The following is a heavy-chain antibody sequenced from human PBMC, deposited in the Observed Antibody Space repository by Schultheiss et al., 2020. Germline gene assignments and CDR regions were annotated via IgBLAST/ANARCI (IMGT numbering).Heavy chain of an antibody. CDR3: VGWTRRTNAFDM. Sequence: SETLSLTCAVYGGSFSGYYWSWIRQPPGKGLEWIGGILHTGNTYYNPSLKSRLTISADKSKDQFSLNLKSVTAADTAVYYCVGWTRRTNAFDMWGQGTVVTVSS. D-gene: IGHD1-14*01. CDR1: GGSFSGYY. J-gene: IGHJ3*02. CDR2: ILHTGNT. V-gene: IGHV4-34*12.